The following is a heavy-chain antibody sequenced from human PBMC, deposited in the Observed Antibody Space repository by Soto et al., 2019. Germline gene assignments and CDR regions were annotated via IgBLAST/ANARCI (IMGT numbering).Heavy chain of an antibody. Sequence: EVQLVESGGGLVQPGGSLRLSCAASGFTVSSNYMSWVRQAPGKGLEWVSVIYSGGSTYYADSVKGRFTISRDNSKNTLYLQMNSLRAEDTAVYYCASRMTTDAFDIWGQGTMVTVSS. CDR2: IYSGGST. CDR1: GFTVSSNY. J-gene: IGHJ3*02. D-gene: IGHD4-17*01. V-gene: IGHV3-66*01. CDR3: ASRMTTDAFDI.